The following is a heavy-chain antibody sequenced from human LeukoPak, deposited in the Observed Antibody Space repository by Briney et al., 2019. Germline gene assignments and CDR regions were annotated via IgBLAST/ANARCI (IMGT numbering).Heavy chain of an antibody. Sequence: GGSLRLSCASSGFTFSDYYMSWIRQAPGKGLESVSYISGSSSYTNYADSVKGRFTISRDNAKNSLFLQMNSLRAEDTAVYYGAGILGYSYGIDYGGEGSLLTLS. CDR3: AGILGYSYGIDY. J-gene: IGHJ4*02. D-gene: IGHD5-18*01. CDR1: GFTFSDYY. V-gene: IGHV3-11*03. CDR2: ISGSSSYT.